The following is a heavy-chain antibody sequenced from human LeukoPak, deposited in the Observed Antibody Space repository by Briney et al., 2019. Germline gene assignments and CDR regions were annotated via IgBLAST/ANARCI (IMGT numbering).Heavy chain of an antibody. CDR3: ARINGDYWTGYYFDY. D-gene: IGHD5-12*01. CDR2: IYTSGST. J-gene: IGHJ4*02. V-gene: IGHV4-61*09. CDR1: GGSFNSGSFY. Sequence: TSETLSLTCTVSGGSFNSGSFYWTWIRQPAGKGLEWIGHIYTSGSTNYNPSLKRRVTISVYTSKNQFSLKLSSVTAADTAVYYCARINGDYWTGYYFDYWGQGTLVTVSS.